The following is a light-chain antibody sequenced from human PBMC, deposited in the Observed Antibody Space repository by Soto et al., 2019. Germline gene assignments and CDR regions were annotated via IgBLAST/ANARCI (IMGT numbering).Light chain of an antibody. CDR3: QQYYSTPLT. CDR1: QSVLYSSNNKNY. CDR2: WAS. Sequence: DIVMTQSPDSRAGSRGRRAPTYRKSSQSVLYSSNNKNYLAWYQQKPGQPPKLIIYWASTRESGVPDRFSGGGSGTDFTLTISSLQAEDVAVYYCQQYYSTPLTFGGGTKVDI. J-gene: IGKJ4*01. V-gene: IGKV4-1*01.